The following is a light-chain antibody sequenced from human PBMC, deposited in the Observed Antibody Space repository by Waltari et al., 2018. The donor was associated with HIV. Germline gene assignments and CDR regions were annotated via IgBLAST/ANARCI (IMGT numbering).Light chain of an antibody. J-gene: IGKJ3*01. CDR2: DAS. CDR3: LQYDNLPFT. V-gene: IGKV1-33*01. CDR1: QDISKY. Sequence: DIQLTQSPSSLSASIVDRVTITCQASQDISKYLHWYQQKPGKAPKVLIYDASNLQTGVPSRFSGSGSGTDFSFTIISLLPEDIATYYCLQYDNLPFTFGPGTKVDIK.